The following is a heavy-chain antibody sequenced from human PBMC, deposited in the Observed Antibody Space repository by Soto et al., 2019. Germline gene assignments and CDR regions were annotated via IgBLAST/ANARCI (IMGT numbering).Heavy chain of an antibody. CDR3: ARDGGQLEDFFDY. CDR2: INEDGSDK. CDR1: GFTFSRHW. Sequence: GGSLRLSCAASGFTFSRHWMSWLRQAPGKGLEWVANINEDGSDKYYVDSVKGRFTISRDNAKNSLYLQISSLRVQDTAVYYCARDGGQLEDFFDYWGQGTTVTVSS. V-gene: IGHV3-7*01. D-gene: IGHD6-6*01. J-gene: IGHJ4*02.